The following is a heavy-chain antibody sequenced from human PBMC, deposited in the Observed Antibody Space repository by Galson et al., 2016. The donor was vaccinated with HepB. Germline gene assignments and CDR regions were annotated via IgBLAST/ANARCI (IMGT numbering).Heavy chain of an antibody. V-gene: IGHV3-53*01. CDR3: AGDLPVETAGGFDI. CDR1: GLSVRNNY. J-gene: IGHJ3*02. CDR2: MYIGGST. D-gene: IGHD4-23*01. Sequence: SLRLSCAASGLSVRNNYISWVRQAPGRGPEAVSVMYIGGSTYYSKSVRGRFTMSSDNSKNTVYLQMHNLRAEDTAVYYCAGDLPVETAGGFDIWGQGTMVTVSS.